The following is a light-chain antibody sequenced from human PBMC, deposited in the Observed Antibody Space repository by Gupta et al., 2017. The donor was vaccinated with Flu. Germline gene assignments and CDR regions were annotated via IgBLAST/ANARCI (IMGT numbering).Light chain of an antibody. Sequence: RVTISCSGSSSNIGSNTVNWYQQRPGTAPNLLIYSNNQRPSGVPDRFSGSKSGTSASLASSGLQAEDEADYYCAAWDDSLNGRVFGGGTKLTVL. J-gene: IGLJ3*02. CDR2: SNN. V-gene: IGLV1-44*01. CDR1: SSNIGSNT. CDR3: AAWDDSLNGRV.